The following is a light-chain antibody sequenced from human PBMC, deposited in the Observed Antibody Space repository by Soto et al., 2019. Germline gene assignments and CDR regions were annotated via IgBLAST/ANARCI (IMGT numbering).Light chain of an antibody. J-gene: IGKJ5*01. CDR3: QQRSNWHPFT. CDR1: QSVTSY. V-gene: IGKV3-11*01. CDR2: DAS. Sequence: EIVMTQSPATLSVSPRERATLSCRASQSVTSYLAWYQQKPRQPTRLLIYDASNRANGIPARFSGSGAGTDFTLTISSLEPEDFAFYYCQQRSNWHPFTFGQGTRLEIK.